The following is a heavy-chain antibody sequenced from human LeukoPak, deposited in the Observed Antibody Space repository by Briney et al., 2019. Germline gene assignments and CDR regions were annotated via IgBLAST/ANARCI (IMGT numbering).Heavy chain of an antibody. CDR2: INHSGST. V-gene: IGHV4-34*01. J-gene: IGHJ4*02. CDR3: ARTLSSWAPAFDY. CDR1: GGSFSGYY. D-gene: IGHD6-13*01. Sequence: SGTLSLTCAVYGGSFSGYYWSWIRQPPGKGLEWIGEINHSGSTNYNPSLKSRVTISVDTSKNQFSLKLSSVTAADTAVYYCARTLSSWAPAFDYWGQGTLVTVSS.